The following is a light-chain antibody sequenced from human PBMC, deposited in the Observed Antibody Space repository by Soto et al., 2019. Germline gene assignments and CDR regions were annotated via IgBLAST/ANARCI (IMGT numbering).Light chain of an antibody. J-gene: IGLJ3*02. Sequence: QSVLTQPRSVSGSPGHSVTISCFGTSSDIGSYNAVSWYQQHPGKAPKLIIFDVFERPSGVPDRFSGSKSGASASLAISGLRSADEANYYCAAWDDSLSGPVFGGGTKLTVL. CDR3: AAWDDSLSGPV. CDR2: DVF. V-gene: IGLV2-11*01. CDR1: SSDIGSYNA.